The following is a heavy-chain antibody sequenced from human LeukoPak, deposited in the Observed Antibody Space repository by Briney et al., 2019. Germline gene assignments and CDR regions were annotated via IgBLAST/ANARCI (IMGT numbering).Heavy chain of an antibody. CDR3: AKAKQHYYDSLEDYFDY. D-gene: IGHD3-22*01. Sequence: GGSLRLSCAASGFAFSSYGMHWVRQAPGKGLEWVAFIRYDGSNKYYADSVKGRFTISRDNSKNTLYLQMNSLRAEDTAVYYCAKAKQHYYDSLEDYFDYWGQGTLVTVSS. V-gene: IGHV3-30*02. CDR1: GFAFSSYG. J-gene: IGHJ4*02. CDR2: IRYDGSNK.